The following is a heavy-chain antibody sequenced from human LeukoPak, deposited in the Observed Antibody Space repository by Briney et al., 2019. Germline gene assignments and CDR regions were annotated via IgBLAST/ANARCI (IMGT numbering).Heavy chain of an antibody. CDR1: GYTLTELS. CDR3: ATAGDIVATSKFDY. J-gene: IGHJ4*02. V-gene: IGHV1-24*01. Sequence: ASVKVSCKVSGYTLTELSMHWVRQAPGKGLEWMGGFDPEDGETIYAQKFQGRVTMTEDTSTDTAYKELSSLRSEDTAVYYCATAGDIVATSKFDYWGQGTLVTVSS. D-gene: IGHD5-12*01. CDR2: FDPEDGET.